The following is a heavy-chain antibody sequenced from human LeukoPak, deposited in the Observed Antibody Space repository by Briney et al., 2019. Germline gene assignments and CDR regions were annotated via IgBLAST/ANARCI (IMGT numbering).Heavy chain of an antibody. Sequence: ASVKVSCKASGYTVTSYYIYWVRQAPGQGLEWRGIINPTGGSTSYAQKFQGRVTMTRDMSTSTVYMELSSLRSEDTAVYYCARLATNITYNWFDPWGQGTLVTVSS. CDR1: GYTVTSYY. D-gene: IGHD2/OR15-2a*01. V-gene: IGHV1-46*01. CDR2: INPTGGST. CDR3: ARLATNITYNWFDP. J-gene: IGHJ5*02.